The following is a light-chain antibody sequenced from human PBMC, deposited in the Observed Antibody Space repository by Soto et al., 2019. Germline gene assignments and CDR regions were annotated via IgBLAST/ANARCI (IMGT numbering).Light chain of an antibody. CDR3: QSHDSTNVV. Sequence: NFMLTQPHSVSESPGKTVTISCTGSGGSIATNYVQWHQQRPGSDPTTVIYEDDKRPSGVPDRFSCSIDSSSNSASLIISGLKTEDEADYYCQSHDSTNVVFGRGTKLTVL. J-gene: IGLJ2*01. CDR1: GGSIATNY. CDR2: EDD. V-gene: IGLV6-57*02.